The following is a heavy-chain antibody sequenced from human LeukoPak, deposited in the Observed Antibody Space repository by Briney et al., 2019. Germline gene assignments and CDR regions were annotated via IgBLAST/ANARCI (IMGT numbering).Heavy chain of an antibody. V-gene: IGHV3-21*04. CDR3: VRDRGTYRPIDY. Sequence: GGSLRLSCAASAFSLNAYNMNWVRQAPGKGLEWVSSISYTGTYIYYADSVKSRFTISRDNAQNSLYLQMNSLRAEDTAIYYCVRDRGTYRPIDYWGQGTLVTVSS. CDR1: AFSLNAYN. CDR2: ISYTGTYI. D-gene: IGHD1-26*01. J-gene: IGHJ4*02.